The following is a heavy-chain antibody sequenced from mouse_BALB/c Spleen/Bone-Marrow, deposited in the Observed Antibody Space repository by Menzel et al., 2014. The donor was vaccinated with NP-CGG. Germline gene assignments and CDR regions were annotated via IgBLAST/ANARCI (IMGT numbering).Heavy chain of an antibody. CDR3: ARFATGSFAY. Sequence: VKLVESGAELVRPGSSVKISCKASGYVFTDYWMNWLRRRPGQGLEWIGQIFPVNADTNYKANFKDKVTLTADKSSTTAYMQLNSLTSEDSAVYFCARFATGSFAYWGQGTLVTVSA. V-gene: IGHV1-80*01. D-gene: IGHD1-1*01. CDR1: GYVFTDYW. CDR2: IFPVNADT. J-gene: IGHJ3*01.